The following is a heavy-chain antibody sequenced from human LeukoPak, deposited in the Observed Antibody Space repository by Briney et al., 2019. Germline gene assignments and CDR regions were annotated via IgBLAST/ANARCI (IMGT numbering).Heavy chain of an antibody. D-gene: IGHD3-3*01. CDR3: ARDLDSGVVPTYDY. Sequence: GGSLRLSCAASGFTFSTYSMSWVRQAPGKGLEWVSSINSGGDDTYYAVSVKGRFTSSRDNSKNTLYLQMNSLRAEDTAVYYCARDLDSGVVPTYDYWGQGTLVTVSS. CDR2: INSGGDDT. CDR1: GFTFSTYS. V-gene: IGHV3-23*01. J-gene: IGHJ4*02.